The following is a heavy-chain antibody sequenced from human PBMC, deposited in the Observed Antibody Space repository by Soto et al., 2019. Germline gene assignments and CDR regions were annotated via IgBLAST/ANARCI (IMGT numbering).Heavy chain of an antibody. V-gene: IGHV4-39*01. D-gene: IGHD2-2*01. Sequence: SETLSLTCTVSGGSISSSSYYWGWIRQPPGKGLEWIGTIYYSGSTYYNPSLKSRVTISVDTSKNQFSLKLSSVTAADTAVFYCARHPRRSYGPIDYWGTGTLVTVSS. CDR3: ARHPRRSYGPIDY. CDR2: IYYSGST. CDR1: GGSISSSSYY. J-gene: IGHJ4*02.